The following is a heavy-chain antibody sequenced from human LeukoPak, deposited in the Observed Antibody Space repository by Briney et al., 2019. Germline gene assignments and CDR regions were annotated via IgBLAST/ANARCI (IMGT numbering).Heavy chain of an antibody. D-gene: IGHD5-24*01. V-gene: IGHV1-46*01. J-gene: IGHJ3*02. CDR1: GYTFTGYY. CDR2: INPGGDNT. CDR3: ARIRDGYNDAYDI. Sequence: ASVKVSCKASGYTFTGYYIHWVRQDPGQGLERMGLINPGGDNTNYAQNFQGRVTMTRDTSTSTVYMELSSLRSEDTAIYYCARIRDGYNDAYDIWGQGTVVTVPS.